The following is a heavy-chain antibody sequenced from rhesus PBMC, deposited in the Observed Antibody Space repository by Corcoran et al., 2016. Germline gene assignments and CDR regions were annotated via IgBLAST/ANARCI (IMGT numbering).Heavy chain of an antibody. CDR1: GGSISGYS. V-gene: IGHV4-165*02. Sequence: QVQLQESGPGLVKPSETLSLTCAVSGGSISGYSWNWIRHPPGRGLGWIGYIGGSSGSTYYNPSLKSRVTISTDTSKNQFSLKLSSVTAADTAVYYCATPRGSYSGGFDYWGQGVLVTVSS. CDR2: IGGSSGST. CDR3: ATPRGSYSGGFDY. J-gene: IGHJ4*01. D-gene: IGHD5-24*01.